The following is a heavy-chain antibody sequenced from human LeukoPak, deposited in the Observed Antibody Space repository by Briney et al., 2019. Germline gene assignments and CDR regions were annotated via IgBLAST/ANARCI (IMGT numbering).Heavy chain of an antibody. J-gene: IGHJ4*02. D-gene: IGHD1-26*01. CDR3: ARHQDSGSSPRYDY. CDR1: GGSISSYY. Sequence: SESLSLTCTVSGGSISSYYWSWIRQPPGKGLEWIGYIYYSGSTNYNPSLKSRVTISVDTSKNQFSLKLSSVTAADTAVYYCARHQDSGSSPRYDYWGQGTLVTVSS. V-gene: IGHV4-59*08. CDR2: IYYSGST.